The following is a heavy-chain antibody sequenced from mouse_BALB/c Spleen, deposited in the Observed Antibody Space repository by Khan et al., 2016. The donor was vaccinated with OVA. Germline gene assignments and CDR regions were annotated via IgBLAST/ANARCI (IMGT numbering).Heavy chain of an antibody. CDR1: GYTFSSYW. Sequence: QVQLQQSGAELMKPGASVKISCKATGYTFSSYWIEWVKQRPGHGLEWIGEILPGSGSTNYNEKFKGKATFTADASSNTAYMQLSSLTSEDSAVYSCARWLRRDSYAMDDWGQGTSVTVAS. J-gene: IGHJ4*01. D-gene: IGHD2-2*01. V-gene: IGHV1-9*01. CDR2: ILPGSGST. CDR3: ARWLRRDSYAMDD.